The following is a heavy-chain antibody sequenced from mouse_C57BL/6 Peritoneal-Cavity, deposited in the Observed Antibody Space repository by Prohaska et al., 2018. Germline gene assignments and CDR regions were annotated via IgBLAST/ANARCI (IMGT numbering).Heavy chain of an antibody. J-gene: IGHJ3*01. CDR1: GYTFTDYY. V-gene: IGHV1-19*01. D-gene: IGHD1-1*01. CDR2: INPYNGGT. CDR3: ARDYYGSSPWFAY. Sequence: SVKMSCKASGYTFTDYYMNWVKQSHGKSLEWIGVINPYNGGTSYNQKFKGKATLTVDKSSSTAYMELNSLTSEDSAVYYCARDYYGSSPWFAYWGQGTLVTVSA.